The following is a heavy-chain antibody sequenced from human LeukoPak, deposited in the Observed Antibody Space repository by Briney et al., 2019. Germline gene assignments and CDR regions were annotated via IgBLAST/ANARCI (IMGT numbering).Heavy chain of an antibody. CDR3: ARGTIFGVVITRPTHYYYYMDV. CDR1: ADAFTTFD. D-gene: IGHD3-3*01. CDR2: MSPNSGNT. V-gene: IGHV1-8*03. J-gene: IGHJ6*03. Sequence: ASVRVSCKASADAFTTFDINWVRQATGQGLEWMGWMSPNSGNTGYAPKFQGRVTITRNISISTACMELRALKSDDTAVYYCARGTIFGVVITRPTHYYYYMDVWGKGTTITVSS.